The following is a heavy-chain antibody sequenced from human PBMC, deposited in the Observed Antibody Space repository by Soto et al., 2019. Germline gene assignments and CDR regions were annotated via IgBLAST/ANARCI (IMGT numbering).Heavy chain of an antibody. J-gene: IGHJ4*02. CDR2: IYWNDDK. CDR1: GFSLSTSGVG. Sequence: SGPTLVKPTQTLTLTCTFSGFSLSTSGVGVGWIRQPPGKALEWLALIYWNDDKRYSPSLKSRLTITKDTSKNPVVLTMTNMDPVDTATYYCAHRVTIFGVVIISYFDYWGQGTLVTVSS. V-gene: IGHV2-5*01. CDR3: AHRVTIFGVVIISYFDY. D-gene: IGHD3-3*01.